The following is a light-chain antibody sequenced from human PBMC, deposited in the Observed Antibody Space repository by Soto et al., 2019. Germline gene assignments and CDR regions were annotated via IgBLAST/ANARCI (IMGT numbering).Light chain of an antibody. CDR1: QSVLYSSNNKNY. CDR2: WAS. V-gene: IGKV4-1*01. CDR3: QQYERTPPT. Sequence: DIVMTQSPDSLAVSLGERATINCKSSQSVLYSSNNKNYLAWYQQRPGQPPKLLIYWASTRESGVPDRFSGRGSGTDFTITITSLQAEDVAVYYCQQYERTPPTFGQGTKLEI. J-gene: IGKJ2*01.